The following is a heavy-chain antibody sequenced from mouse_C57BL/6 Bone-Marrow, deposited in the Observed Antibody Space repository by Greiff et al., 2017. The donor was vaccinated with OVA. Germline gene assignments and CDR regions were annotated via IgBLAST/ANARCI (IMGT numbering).Heavy chain of an antibody. D-gene: IGHD1-1*01. CDR2: IRLKSDNYAT. CDR3: TITTVDYYAMDY. V-gene: IGHV6-3*01. CDR1: GFTFSNYW. J-gene: IGHJ4*01. Sequence: EVQLVESGGGLVQPGGSMKLSCVASGFTFSNYWMNWVRQSPEKGLEWVAQIRLKSDNYATHYAESVNGRFTISRDDSKSSVYLQMNNLRAEDTGIYYCTITTVDYYAMDYWGQGTSVTVSS.